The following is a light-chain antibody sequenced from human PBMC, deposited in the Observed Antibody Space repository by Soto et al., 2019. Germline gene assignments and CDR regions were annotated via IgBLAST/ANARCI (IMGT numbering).Light chain of an antibody. CDR1: QSVRSF. J-gene: IGKJ4*01. V-gene: IGKV3-11*01. CDR3: QQRSNWPLT. CDR2: DAS. Sequence: VLTQSPVSLSLSPGDRATLSCRASQSVRSFLAWYQQRPGQAPRLLIYDASNRATGIPARFSGSGSGTDFTLTISSLEPEDFAVYYCQQRSNWPLTLGGGTKVDIK.